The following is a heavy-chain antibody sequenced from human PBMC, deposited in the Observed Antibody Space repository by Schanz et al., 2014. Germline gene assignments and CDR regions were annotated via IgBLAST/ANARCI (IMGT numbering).Heavy chain of an antibody. J-gene: IGHJ4*02. CDR1: GFTFDDYA. CDR2: INRDGDLT. CDR3: ARLRSGD. V-gene: IGHV3-9*01. D-gene: IGHD1-26*01. Sequence: EVQLVESGGGLVQPGRSLRLSCAASGFTFDDYAMHWVRQAPGKGLEWVSRINRDGDLTTYADSVRGRFTISRDNAKNTLYLQMNSLRVEDTAVYYCARLRSGDWGQGTLVTVSP.